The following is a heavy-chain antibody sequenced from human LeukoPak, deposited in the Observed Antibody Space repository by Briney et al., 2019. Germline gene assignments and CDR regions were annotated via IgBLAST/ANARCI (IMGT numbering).Heavy chain of an antibody. CDR2: IIPIFGTA. J-gene: IGHJ3*02. CDR3: ATFGAYYDSSGQVREAFDI. Sequence: SVKVSCKASGGTFSSYAISWVRQAPGQGLEWMGRIIPIFGTANYAQKFQGRVTITTDESTSTAYMELSSLRSEDTAVYYCATFGAYYDSSGQVREAFDIWGQGTMVTASS. CDR1: GGTFSSYA. V-gene: IGHV1-69*05. D-gene: IGHD3-22*01.